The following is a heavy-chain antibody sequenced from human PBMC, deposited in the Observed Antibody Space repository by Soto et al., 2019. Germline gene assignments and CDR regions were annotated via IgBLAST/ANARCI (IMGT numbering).Heavy chain of an antibody. Sequence: QVQLQESGPGLVKPSETLSLTCTVSGGSVSSGSYYWNLIRQPPGEGQEWMGYIYYSGSTNYEPSLKSRVTISVDTYKNQISLKLSAVTAADTAVYYCARLYYYHSRGNSPGRYFDYGGQVILLTVSS. J-gene: IGHJ4*02. D-gene: IGHD3-22*01. CDR3: ARLYYYHSRGNSPGRYFDY. CDR1: GGSVSSGSYY. CDR2: IYYSGST. V-gene: IGHV4-61*01.